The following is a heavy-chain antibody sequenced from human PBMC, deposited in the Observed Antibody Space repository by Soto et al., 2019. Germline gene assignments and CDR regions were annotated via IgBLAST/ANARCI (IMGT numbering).Heavy chain of an antibody. J-gene: IGHJ4*02. CDR2: ISGSGGST. CDR1: GFTFSSYA. D-gene: IGHD6-19*01. Sequence: PGGSLRLSCAASGFTFSSYAMSWVRQAPGKGLEWVSAISGSGGSTYYADSVKGRFTISRDIFKNTLYLQMNSLRAEDTAVYYCANGDRYSSGWYYFDYWGQGTLVTVSS. V-gene: IGHV3-23*01. CDR3: ANGDRYSSGWYYFDY.